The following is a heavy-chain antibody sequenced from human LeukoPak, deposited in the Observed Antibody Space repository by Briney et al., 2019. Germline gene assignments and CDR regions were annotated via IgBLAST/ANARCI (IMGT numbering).Heavy chain of an antibody. V-gene: IGHV4-39*01. J-gene: IGHJ3*02. CDR1: GGSISSSSYY. CDR2: IYYSGST. Sequence: PSETLSLTCTVSGGSISSSSYYWGWIRQPPGKGLEWIGSIYYSGSTYYNPSLKSRVTISVDTSKNQFSLKLSSVTAADTAVYYCARHVRFGNDAFDIWGQGTMVTVSS. CDR3: ARHVRFGNDAFDI. D-gene: IGHD3-16*01.